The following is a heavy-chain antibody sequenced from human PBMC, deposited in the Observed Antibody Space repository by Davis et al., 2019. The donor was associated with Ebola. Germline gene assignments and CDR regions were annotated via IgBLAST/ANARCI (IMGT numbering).Heavy chain of an antibody. Sequence: SETLSLTCAVYGGSFSGYYWSWIRQPPGKGLEWIGEINHSGSTNYNPSLKSRITISVDTSKNQFSLKLSSVTAADTAVYFCARGPTRLDIAARSPFDYWGQGTLVTVSS. J-gene: IGHJ4*02. CDR3: ARGPTRLDIAARSPFDY. CDR2: INHSGST. D-gene: IGHD6-6*01. CDR1: GGSFSGYY. V-gene: IGHV4-34*01.